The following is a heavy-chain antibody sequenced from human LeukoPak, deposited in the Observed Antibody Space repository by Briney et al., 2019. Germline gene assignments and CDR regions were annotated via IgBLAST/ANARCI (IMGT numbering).Heavy chain of an antibody. CDR3: AARVGATMVWFDL. CDR2: IYYSGST. J-gene: IGHJ5*02. CDR1: GGSISSYY. Sequence: KPSETLSLTCTVSGGSISSYYWSWIRQPPGKGLEWIGYIYYSGSTNYNPSLKSRVTISVDTSKNQFSLKLSSVTAADTAVYYCAARVGATMVWFDLWGQGTLVTVSS. V-gene: IGHV4-59*08. D-gene: IGHD1-26*01.